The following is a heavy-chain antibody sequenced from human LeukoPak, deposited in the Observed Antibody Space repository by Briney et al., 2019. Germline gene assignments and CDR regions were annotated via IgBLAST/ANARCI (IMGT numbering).Heavy chain of an antibody. V-gene: IGHV4-59*08. J-gene: IGHJ4*02. D-gene: IGHD6-19*01. CDR2: VYYTGST. CDR3: VRHASSGWYTPYFDF. Sequence: SENLSLTCTVSGGSISSYYWSWIRQPPGKGLEWIGYVYYTGSTNYKDSLKSRVTILLDTSKNQFSLKLSSVTAADTAVYYCVRHASSGWYTPYFDFWGQGAPVTVS. CDR1: GGSISSYY.